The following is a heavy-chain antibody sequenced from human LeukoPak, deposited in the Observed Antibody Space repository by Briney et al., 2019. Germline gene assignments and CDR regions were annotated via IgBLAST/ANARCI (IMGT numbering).Heavy chain of an antibody. CDR3: ARLGGATPPFGY. CDR1: GGSISSYY. CDR2: IYYTGNT. D-gene: IGHD1-26*01. V-gene: IGHV4-59*08. Sequence: SETLSPTCTVSGGSISSYYWSWIRQPPGKGLEWIGYIYYTGNTNYNPSLKSRVTISVDTSKNQFSLNLSSVTAADTAIYYCARLGGATPPFGYWGQGTLVTVSS. J-gene: IGHJ4*02.